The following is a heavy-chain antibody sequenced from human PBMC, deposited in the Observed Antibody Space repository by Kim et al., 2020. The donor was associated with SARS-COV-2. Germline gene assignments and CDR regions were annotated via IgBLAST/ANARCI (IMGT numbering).Heavy chain of an antibody. Sequence: GGSLRLSCAASGFTFSSYAMHWVRQAPGKGLEWVAVISYDGSNKYYADSVKGRFTISRDNSKNTLYLQMNSLRAEDTAVYYCAREGSGWYSIDYWGQGTLVTVSS. CDR1: GFTFSSYA. CDR3: AREGSGWYSIDY. V-gene: IGHV3-30*04. CDR2: ISYDGSNK. J-gene: IGHJ4*02. D-gene: IGHD6-19*01.